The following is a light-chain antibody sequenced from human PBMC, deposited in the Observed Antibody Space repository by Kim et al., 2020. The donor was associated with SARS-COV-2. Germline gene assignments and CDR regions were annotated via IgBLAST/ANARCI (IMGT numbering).Light chain of an antibody. CDR1: QNVSSN. CDR2: GTS. V-gene: IGKV3-15*01. CDR3: QQYNDWPLYT. J-gene: IGKJ2*01. Sequence: EIVMTQSPATLSVSPGERATLSCRASQNVSSNLAWYQQKRGQAPRLLIYGTSTRATGIPARFSGSGSGTEFTLTISSLRSEDFAVYYCQQYNDWPLYTFGQGTKLEI.